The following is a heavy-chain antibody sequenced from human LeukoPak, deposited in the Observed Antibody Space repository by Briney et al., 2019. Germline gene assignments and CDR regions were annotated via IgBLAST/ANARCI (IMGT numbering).Heavy chain of an antibody. Sequence: PSETLSLTCTVSGGSISSSSYYWGWIRQPPGKGLEWIGSIYYSGSTYYNPSLKSRVTISVDTSQKQFSLKLCSVTAAVTAVYYCASRDSSCRNRWGQGSLVTVTS. CDR1: GGSISSSSYY. V-gene: IGHV4-39*07. CDR3: ASRDSSCRNR. J-gene: IGHJ5*02. D-gene: IGHD3-22*01. CDR2: IYYSGST.